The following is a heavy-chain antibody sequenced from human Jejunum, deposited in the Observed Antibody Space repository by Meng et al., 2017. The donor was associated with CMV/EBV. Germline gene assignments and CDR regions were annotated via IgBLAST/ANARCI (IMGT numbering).Heavy chain of an antibody. V-gene: IGHV1-69*12. J-gene: IGHJ4*02. CDR2: ILPIFLTP. CDR1: GDTFSSYA. Sequence: QVQLVQSGAEVKKPGSSVKVSCTASGDTFSSYAIIWVRQAPGQGLEWMGGILPIFLTPTYTQKFLGRVTFTANESTSTAYMEMSSLEADDTAIYYCARGYCSGTSCPIFDYWGQGTLVTVSS. CDR3: ARGYCSGTSCPIFDY. D-gene: IGHD2-2*01.